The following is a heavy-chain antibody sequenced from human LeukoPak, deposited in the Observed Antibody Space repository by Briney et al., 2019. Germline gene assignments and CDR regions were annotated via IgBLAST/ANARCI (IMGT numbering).Heavy chain of an antibody. J-gene: IGHJ4*02. CDR2: IYYSGST. CDR1: GGSISSYY. Sequence: SETLSLTCTVSGGSISSYYWSWIRQPPGKGLEWIGYIYYSGSTNYNPSLKSRVTISVDTSKNQFSLKLSSATAADTAVYYCARRHIGRYYFDYWGQGTLVTVSS. CDR3: ARRHIGRYYFDY. D-gene: IGHD5-12*01. V-gene: IGHV4-59*08.